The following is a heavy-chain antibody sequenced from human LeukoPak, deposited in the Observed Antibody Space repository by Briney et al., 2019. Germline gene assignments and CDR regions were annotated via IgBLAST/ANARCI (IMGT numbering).Heavy chain of an antibody. CDR1: GGSISSYY. Sequence: PSETLSLTCTVSGGSISSYYWSWIRQPPGKGLEWIGYIYYSGSTNYNPSLKSRVTISVDTSKNQFSLKLSSVTAADTAVYYCARDSWGIAARLDYYYYYMDVWGKGTTVTVSS. V-gene: IGHV4-59*12. CDR3: ARDSWGIAARLDYYYYYMDV. CDR2: IYYSGST. D-gene: IGHD6-6*01. J-gene: IGHJ6*03.